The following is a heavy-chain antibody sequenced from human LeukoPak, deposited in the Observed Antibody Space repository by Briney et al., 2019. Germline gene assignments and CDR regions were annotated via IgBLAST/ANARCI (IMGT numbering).Heavy chain of an antibody. J-gene: IGHJ5*02. CDR3: AREARITMIVVGQFDP. D-gene: IGHD3-22*01. CDR2: INHSGST. Sequence: PSETLSLTCAVYGGSFSGYYWSWIRQPPGKGLEWIGEINHSGSTNYNPSLKSRVTISVDTSKNQFSLKLSSVTAADTAVYYCAREARITMIVVGQFDPWGQGTLVTVSS. CDR1: GGSFSGYY. V-gene: IGHV4-34*01.